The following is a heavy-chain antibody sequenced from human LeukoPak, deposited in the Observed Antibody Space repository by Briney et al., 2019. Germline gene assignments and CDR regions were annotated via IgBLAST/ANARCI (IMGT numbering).Heavy chain of an antibody. D-gene: IGHD2-21*01. V-gene: IGHV3-21*01. J-gene: IGHJ6*03. Sequence: GGSLRLSCAASGFTFSSYSMNWVRQAPGKGLEWASSISSSSSYIYYADSVKGRFTISRDNAKNSLYLQMNSLRAEDTAVYYCARIAVSEGEVIYYYYYMDVWGKGTTVTVSS. CDR3: ARIAVSEGEVIYYYYYMDV. CDR1: GFTFSSYS. CDR2: ISSSSSYI.